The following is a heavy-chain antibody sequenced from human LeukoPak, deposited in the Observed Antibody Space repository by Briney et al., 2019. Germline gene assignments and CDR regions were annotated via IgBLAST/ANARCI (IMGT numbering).Heavy chain of an antibody. CDR3: AREVITMVRGVMYYYGMDV. J-gene: IGHJ6*02. CDR1: GGSISSYY. V-gene: IGHV4-59*01. D-gene: IGHD3-10*01. Sequence: SETLSLTCTVSGGSISSYYWSWIRQPPGKGLEWIGYIYYSGSTNYNPSLKSRVTISVDTSKNQFSLKLSSVTAADTAVCYCAREVITMVRGVMYYYGMDVWGQGTTVTVSS. CDR2: IYYSGST.